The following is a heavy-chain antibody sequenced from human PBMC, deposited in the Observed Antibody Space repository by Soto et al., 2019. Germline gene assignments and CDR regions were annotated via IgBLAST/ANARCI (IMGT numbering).Heavy chain of an antibody. CDR1: GFIFDDYA. Sequence: EVQLVESGGGLVQPGRSLRLSCAASGFIFDDYAMHWVRQTPGKGLEWVSGITWNSGRIGYADSVKGRFTISRDNAKNSLYLQMNSLRAEDTALYYCAKGIVFYGDCFDYWGQGTLVTVSS. J-gene: IGHJ4*02. CDR3: AKGIVFYGDCFDY. D-gene: IGHD4-17*01. V-gene: IGHV3-9*01. CDR2: ITWNSGRI.